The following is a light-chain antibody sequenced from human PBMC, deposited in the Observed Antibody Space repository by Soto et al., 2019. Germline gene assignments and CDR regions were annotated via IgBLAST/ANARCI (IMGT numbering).Light chain of an antibody. CDR3: QQYINRGT. CDR2: KAS. Sequence: DIQMTQSPSTLSASVGDRVTITCRASQSISTWLAWYQQKPGKAPKLLIYKASSLESGVPSRFSGSGSGTEFTLTISSLQPDDFATYYCQQYINRGTFGQGTKV. CDR1: QSISTW. J-gene: IGKJ1*01. V-gene: IGKV1-5*03.